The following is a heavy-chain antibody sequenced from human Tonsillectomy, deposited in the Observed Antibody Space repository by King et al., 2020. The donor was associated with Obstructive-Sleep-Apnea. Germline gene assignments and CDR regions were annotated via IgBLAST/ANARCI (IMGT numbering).Heavy chain of an antibody. Sequence: QLVESGPEVKKPGTSVKVSCKASGFTFTSSAVQWVRQARGQRLEWIGWIVVGSGNTNYAQKFQERVTITRDMSTSTAYMELSSLRSEDTAVYYCAAITYCSGGSCSSAYWFDPWGQGTLVTVFS. J-gene: IGHJ5*02. D-gene: IGHD2-15*01. CDR2: IVVGSGNT. V-gene: IGHV1-58*01. CDR1: GFTFTSSA. CDR3: AAITYCSGGSCSSAYWFDP.